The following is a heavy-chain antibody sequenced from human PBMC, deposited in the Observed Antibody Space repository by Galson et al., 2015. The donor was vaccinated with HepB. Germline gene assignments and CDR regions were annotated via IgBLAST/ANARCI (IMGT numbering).Heavy chain of an antibody. Sequence: SVKVSCKASGYTFSRYGFSWVRQAPRQGLEWMRWISTYNGEIRYAQKFQGRITMTTDASTNTAYMELRTLRLDDTAVYFCARDRTVTTERDYYYYYPMDVWGQGTTVTVS. CDR2: ISTYNGEI. V-gene: IGHV1-18*04. J-gene: IGHJ6*02. CDR1: GYTFSRYG. D-gene: IGHD4-11*01. CDR3: ARDRTVTTERDYYYYYPMDV.